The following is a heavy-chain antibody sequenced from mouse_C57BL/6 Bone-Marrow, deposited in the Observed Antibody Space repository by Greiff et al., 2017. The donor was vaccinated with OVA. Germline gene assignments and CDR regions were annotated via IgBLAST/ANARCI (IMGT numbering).Heavy chain of an antibody. CDR1: GYTFTDYY. Sequence: EVKLQESGPVLVKPGASVKMSCKASGYTFTDYYMNWVKQSHGKSLEWIGVINPYNGGTSYNQKFKGKATLTVDKSSSTAYMELNSLTSEDSAGYYCARLRYAYWGQGTLVTVSA. CDR2: INPYNGGT. V-gene: IGHV1-19*01. CDR3: ARLRYAY. J-gene: IGHJ3*01.